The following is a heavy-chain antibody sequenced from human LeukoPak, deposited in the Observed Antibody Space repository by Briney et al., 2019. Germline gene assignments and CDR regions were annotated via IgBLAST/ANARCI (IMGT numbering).Heavy chain of an antibody. V-gene: IGHV5-10-1*01. CDR1: GHSFTSYW. CDR3: ASSRAATAYYYYGMDV. D-gene: IGHD2-15*01. Sequence: GESLKISCKGSGHSFTSYWISWVRQMPGKGLEWMGRIDPSDSYTNYSPSFQGHVTISADKSISTAYLQWSSLKASDTAMYYCASSRAATAYYYYGMDVWGKGTTVTVSS. J-gene: IGHJ6*04. CDR2: IDPSDSYT.